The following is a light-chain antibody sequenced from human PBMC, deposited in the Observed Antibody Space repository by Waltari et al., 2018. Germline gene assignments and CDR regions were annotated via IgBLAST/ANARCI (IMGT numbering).Light chain of an antibody. CDR1: QSVSSSY. V-gene: IGKV3-20*01. CDR3: QLYHSSPREFT. Sequence: ETLLTQFPGTLSLSPGESATLFCRASQSVSSSYLAWYQQKPGQAPRLLNSAASSRATGIPERFSGSGSGTDFTLTISRLDPEDFAVYYCQLYHSSPREFTFGPGTKVDIK. J-gene: IGKJ3*01. CDR2: AAS.